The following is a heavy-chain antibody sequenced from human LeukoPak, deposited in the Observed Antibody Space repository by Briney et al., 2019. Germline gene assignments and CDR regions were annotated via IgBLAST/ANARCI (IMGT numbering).Heavy chain of an antibody. CDR3: ARRYSSGWSPTFDY. CDR1: GGSMSSYY. CDR2: IYKSGGT. J-gene: IGHJ4*02. V-gene: IGHV4-59*01. Sequence: PSETLSPTCTVYGGSMSSYYWSWIRQPPGKGLEWIGYIYKSGGTNYNPSVRSRVSISLDTSKNQFSLKLSSVTAADTAVYFCARRYSSGWSPTFDYWGQGILVTGST. D-gene: IGHD6-19*01.